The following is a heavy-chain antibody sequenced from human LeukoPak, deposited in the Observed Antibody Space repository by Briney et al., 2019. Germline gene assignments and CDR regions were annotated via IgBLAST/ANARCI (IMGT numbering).Heavy chain of an antibody. CDR1: GYTFVRFW. CDR3: ATGGIYSSNFDY. D-gene: IGHD5-18*01. V-gene: IGHV5-51*01. J-gene: IGHJ4*02. CDR2: IYPGDSET. Sequence: GESLKISCKGSGYTFVRFWIGWVRQMPGKGLEWMGIIYPGDSETRYSPSFQGQVTTSVDKSISTAYLQWSSLKASDTAVYYCATGGIYSSNFDYWGQGTLVTVSS.